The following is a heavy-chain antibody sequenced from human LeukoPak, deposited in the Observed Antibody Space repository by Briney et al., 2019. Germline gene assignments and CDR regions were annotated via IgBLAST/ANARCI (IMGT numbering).Heavy chain of an antibody. J-gene: IGHJ4*02. Sequence: GGSLRLSCAASGFTLSCCGMHWVRQAPGKGLEWVAFIRYDGSDKYYADSVKGRFTISRDNSKNTLYLQMNSLRAEDTAMYYCAKDGDDCIEQWGQGTLVTVSS. CDR3: AKDGDDCIEQ. V-gene: IGHV3-30*02. D-gene: IGHD3-22*01. CDR2: IRYDGSDK. CDR1: GFTLSCCG.